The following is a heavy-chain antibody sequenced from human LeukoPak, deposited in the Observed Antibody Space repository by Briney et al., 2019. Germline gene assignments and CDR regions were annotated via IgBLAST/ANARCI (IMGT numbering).Heavy chain of an antibody. V-gene: IGHV3-30*02. CDR1: GFTFSSYG. CDR2: IRYDGSNK. Sequence: GGSLRLSCAASGFTFSSYGMHWVRQAPGKGLEWVAFIRYDGSNKYYADSVKGRFTISRDNSKNTLYLQMNSLRAEDTAVYYCATHYYDSKNYWGQGTLVTVSS. J-gene: IGHJ4*02. D-gene: IGHD3-22*01. CDR3: ATHYYDSKNY.